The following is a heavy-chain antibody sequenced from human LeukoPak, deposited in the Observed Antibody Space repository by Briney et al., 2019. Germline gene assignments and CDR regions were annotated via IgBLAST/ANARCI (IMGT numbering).Heavy chain of an antibody. J-gene: IGHJ4*02. CDR3: AKDLMEWLPHYFDY. D-gene: IGHD3-3*01. V-gene: IGHV3-23*01. Sequence: GGSLRLTCAASGFTFSNYAMSWVRQAPGKGLEWLSAISGSGGSTYYADSVKGRFTISRDSSKNTLYLQMNSLRAEDTAVYYCAKDLMEWLPHYFDYWGQGTLVTVSS. CDR1: GFTFSNYA. CDR2: ISGSGGST.